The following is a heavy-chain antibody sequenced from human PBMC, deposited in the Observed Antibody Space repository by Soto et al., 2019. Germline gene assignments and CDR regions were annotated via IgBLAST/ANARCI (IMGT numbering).Heavy chain of an antibody. D-gene: IGHD3-16*02. J-gene: IGHJ4*02. CDR3: ARGQGKVTFGGVIAPPRDDY. CDR2: MNPNSGNT. V-gene: IGHV1-8*01. Sequence: QVQLVQSGAEVKKPGASVKVSCKASGYTFTSYDINWVRQATGQGLEWMGWMNPNSGNTGYAQKFQGRVTMTRNTSISTAYMELSSLRSEDTAVYYCARGQGKVTFGGVIAPPRDDYWGQGTLVTVSS. CDR1: GYTFTSYD.